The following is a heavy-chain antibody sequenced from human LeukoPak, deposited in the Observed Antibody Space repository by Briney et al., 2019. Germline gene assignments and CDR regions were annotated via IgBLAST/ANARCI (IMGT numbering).Heavy chain of an antibody. CDR1: GYSFISYW. CDR2: IYPGDSDT. D-gene: IGHD5-12*01. Sequence: GESLKISCEGSGYSFISYWIAWVRQMPGKGLEWMGIIYPGDSDTRYSPSFQGQVTISADKSISTAYLQWSSLKASDTAMYYCARRGYSDYDFWFDPWGQGTLVTVSS. J-gene: IGHJ5*02. CDR3: ARRGYSDYDFWFDP. V-gene: IGHV5-51*01.